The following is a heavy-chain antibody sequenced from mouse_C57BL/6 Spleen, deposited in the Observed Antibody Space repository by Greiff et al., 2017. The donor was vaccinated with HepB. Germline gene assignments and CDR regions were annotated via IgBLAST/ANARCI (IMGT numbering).Heavy chain of an antibody. CDR1: GFNIKDDY. D-gene: IGHD3-2*02. V-gene: IGHV14-4*01. CDR2: IDPENGDT. Sequence: EVKLVESGAELVRPGASVKLSCTASGFNIKDDYMHWVKQRPEQGLEWIGWIDPENGDTEYASKFQGKATITADTSSNTAYLQLSSLTSEDTAVYYCTTAQAAWFAYWGQGTLVTVSA. J-gene: IGHJ3*01. CDR3: TTAQAAWFAY.